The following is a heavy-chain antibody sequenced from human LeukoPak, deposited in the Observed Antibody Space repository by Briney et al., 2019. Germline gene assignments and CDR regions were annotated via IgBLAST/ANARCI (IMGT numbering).Heavy chain of an antibody. CDR3: AREYYDILTGYDKYFQH. CDR2: IYSGGST. J-gene: IGHJ1*01. Sequence: QPGGSLRLSCAASGFTVSSNYMSWVRQAPGKGLEWVSVIYSGGSTYYADSVKGQFTISRDNSKNTLYLQMNSLRAEDTAVYYCAREYYDILTGYDKYFQHWGQGTLVTVSS. V-gene: IGHV3-53*01. D-gene: IGHD3-9*01. CDR1: GFTVSSNY.